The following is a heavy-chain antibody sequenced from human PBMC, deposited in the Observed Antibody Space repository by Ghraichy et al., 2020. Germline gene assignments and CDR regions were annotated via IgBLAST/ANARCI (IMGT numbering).Heavy chain of an antibody. D-gene: IGHD5-24*01. CDR1: GYTFTGYY. V-gene: IGHV1-2*02. CDR3: AREYSGYNPSYYYGMDV. Sequence: ASVKVSCKASGYTFTGYYMHWVRQAPGQGLEWMGWINPNSGGTNYAQKFQGRVTMTRDTSISTAYMELSRLRSDDTAVYYCAREYSGYNPSYYYGMDVWGQGTTVTVSS. J-gene: IGHJ6*02. CDR2: INPNSGGT.